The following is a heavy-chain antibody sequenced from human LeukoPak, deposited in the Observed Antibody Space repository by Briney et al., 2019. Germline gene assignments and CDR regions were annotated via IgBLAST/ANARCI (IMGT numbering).Heavy chain of an antibody. CDR2: IRVSGST. CDR3: ARVKTGTHFDY. D-gene: IGHD1/OR15-1a*01. Sequence: GGSLRLSCTTSGFTFSSYALSWVRQAPGKGLEWVSGIRVSGSTYYPDSVTGRFTISRDNSENTLYLQMNSLRAEDTAVYYCARVKTGTHFDYWGQGTLVTVSS. CDR1: GFTFSSYA. V-gene: IGHV3-23*01. J-gene: IGHJ4*02.